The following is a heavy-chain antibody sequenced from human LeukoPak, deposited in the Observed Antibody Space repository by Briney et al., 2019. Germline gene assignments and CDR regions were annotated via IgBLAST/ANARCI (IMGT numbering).Heavy chain of an antibody. CDR2: INWDAGST. Sequence: GGSLRLSCAASGFTFDDFGMSWVRQVPGKGLEWVSGINWDAGSTVYADSVKGRFTISRDNAKNSLYLQMNSLRAEDTAVYYCARDGDSGTGWHYYYYMDVWGKGTTVTISS. CDR3: ARDGDSGTGWHYYYYMDV. D-gene: IGHD1-26*01. J-gene: IGHJ6*03. CDR1: GFTFDDFG. V-gene: IGHV3-20*04.